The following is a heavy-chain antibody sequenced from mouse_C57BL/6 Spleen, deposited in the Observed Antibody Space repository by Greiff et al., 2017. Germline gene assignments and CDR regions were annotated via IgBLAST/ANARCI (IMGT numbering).Heavy chain of an antibody. CDR2: IDPSDSYT. J-gene: IGHJ4*01. CDR3: ARSHFGSSFLYAMDY. CDR1: GYTFTSYW. V-gene: IGHV1-50*01. D-gene: IGHD1-1*01. Sequence: QVQLQQPGAELVKPGASVKLSCKASGYTFTSYWMQWVKQRPGQGLEWIGEIDPSDSYTNYNQKFKGKATLTVDTSSSTAYMQLSSLTSEDSAVYYCARSHFGSSFLYAMDYWGQGTSVTVSS.